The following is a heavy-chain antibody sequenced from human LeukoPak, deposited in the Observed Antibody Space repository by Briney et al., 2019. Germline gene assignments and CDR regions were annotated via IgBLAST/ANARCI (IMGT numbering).Heavy chain of an antibody. D-gene: IGHD3-22*01. Sequence: SETLSLTCTVSGGSISSYYWSWIRQPPGKGLEWIGYIYYSGSTNYNPSLKSRVTISVDTSKNQFSLRLSSVTAADTAVYFCARGILRDYYDSSGFYHRGGVGYWGQGTLVTVSS. V-gene: IGHV4-59*08. CDR1: GGSISSYY. CDR3: ARGILRDYYDSSGFYHRGGVGY. CDR2: IYYSGST. J-gene: IGHJ4*02.